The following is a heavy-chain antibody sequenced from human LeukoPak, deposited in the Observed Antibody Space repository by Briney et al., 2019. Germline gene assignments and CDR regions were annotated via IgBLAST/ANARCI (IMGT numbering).Heavy chain of an antibody. V-gene: IGHV4-4*07. CDR2: IYTSGST. J-gene: IGHJ3*02. Sequence: PSETLSLTCTVSGGSIGGYYWSWIRQPAGKGLEWIGRIYTSGSTHYNPSLKSRVTMSVDTSKNQFSLKLSSVTAADTAVYYCARIITGTTTAFDIWGQGTIVTVSS. D-gene: IGHD1-7*01. CDR3: ARIITGTTTAFDI. CDR1: GGSIGGYY.